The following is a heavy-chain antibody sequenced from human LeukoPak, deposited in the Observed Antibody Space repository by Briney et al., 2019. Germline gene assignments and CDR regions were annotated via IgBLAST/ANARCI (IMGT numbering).Heavy chain of an antibody. D-gene: IGHD3-22*01. Sequence: GASVKVSCKASGYTFTGYYMHWVRQAPGQGLEWMGWINPNSGSTNYAQKFQGRVTMTRDTSISTAYMELSRLRSDDTAVYYCARSKYYYDSSGYSHWGQGTLVTVSS. CDR2: INPNSGST. CDR1: GYTFTGYY. V-gene: IGHV1-2*02. CDR3: ARSKYYYDSSGYSH. J-gene: IGHJ4*02.